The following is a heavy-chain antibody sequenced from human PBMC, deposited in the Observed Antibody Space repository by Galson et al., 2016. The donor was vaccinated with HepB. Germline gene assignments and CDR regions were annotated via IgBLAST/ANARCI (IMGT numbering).Heavy chain of an antibody. J-gene: IGHJ5*02. CDR3: ARIALTMVRGVVRCLEFAP. D-gene: IGHD3-10*01. Sequence: PALVKPTQTLTLTCTFSGFSLRTSGLSVGWIRQPPGKALEWLALIDWDDNRFYTTSLKTRLTISKDTSKNQVVLTMTNVDPVDTATYYCARIALTMVRGVVRCLEFAPWGQGTLVTVSS. V-gene: IGHV2-70*01. CDR1: GFSLRTSGLS. CDR2: IDWDDNR.